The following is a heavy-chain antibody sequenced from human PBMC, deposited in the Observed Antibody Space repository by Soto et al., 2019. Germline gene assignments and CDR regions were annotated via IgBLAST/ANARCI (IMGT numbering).Heavy chain of an antibody. CDR2: ITTSDDIT. Sequence: EVQLFESGGGLVEPGESLRLSCAASGFIFKDFAMSWVRQAPGKGLEWFSTITTSDDITYSADSVRGRFTISRDNSANTLFLQMSSLRGDDTATYYCTKGDSSGYFDPSAGYSTPDHWGQGTLVTVSS. J-gene: IGHJ5*02. CDR1: GFIFKDFA. V-gene: IGHV3-23*01. CDR3: TKGDSSGYFDPSAGYSTPDH. D-gene: IGHD2-15*01.